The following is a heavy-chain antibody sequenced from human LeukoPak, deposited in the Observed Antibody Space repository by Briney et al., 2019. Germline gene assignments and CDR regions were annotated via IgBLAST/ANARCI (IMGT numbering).Heavy chain of an antibody. CDR2: ISGSGGST. CDR3: AKENRVGDSSSYYFHY. Sequence: PGGSLRLSCAASGFTFSSYAMSWVRQAPGKGLEWISAISGSGGSTYYADSVKGRFTISRDNSKNTLYLQMNSLRAEDTAVYYCAKENRVGDSSSYYFHYWGQGTLVTVSS. D-gene: IGHD6-6*01. J-gene: IGHJ4*02. CDR1: GFTFSSYA. V-gene: IGHV3-23*01.